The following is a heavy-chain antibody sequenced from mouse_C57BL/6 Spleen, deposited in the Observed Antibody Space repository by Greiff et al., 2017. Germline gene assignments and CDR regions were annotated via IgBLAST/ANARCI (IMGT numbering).Heavy chain of an antibody. CDR1: GFTFSSYG. CDR3: ARRGLLLAMDY. CDR2: ISSGGSYT. J-gene: IGHJ4*01. D-gene: IGHD3-1*01. V-gene: IGHV5-6*01. Sequence: EVQLVESGGDLVKPGGSLKLSCAASGFTFSSYGMSWVRQTPDKRLEWVATISSGGSYTYYPDSVKGRFTISRDNAKNTLYLQMSSLKSEDTAMYYCARRGLLLAMDYWGQGTSVTVSS.